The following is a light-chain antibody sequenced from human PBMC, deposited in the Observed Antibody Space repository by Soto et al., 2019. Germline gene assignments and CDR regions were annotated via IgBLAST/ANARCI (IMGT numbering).Light chain of an antibody. CDR3: LLYYGGVWV. Sequence: QSVLTQPPSVSGAPGQRVTISCSGGSSNIGAGYDVHWYQQLPQTAPKLLIYGNNIRPSGVPDRFSGSKSGTSASLAITGLQAEDEADYYCLLYYGGVWVFGGGTKVTVL. V-gene: IGLV1-40*01. CDR1: SSNIGAGYD. J-gene: IGLJ3*02. CDR2: GNN.